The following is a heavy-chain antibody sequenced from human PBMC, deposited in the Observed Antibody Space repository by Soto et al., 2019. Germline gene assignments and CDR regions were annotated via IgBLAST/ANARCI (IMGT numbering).Heavy chain of an antibody. J-gene: IGHJ6*02. CDR1: GGTFSSHS. CDR3: ATGSFTSTGGRIGYHYNAMDV. Sequence: SVKVSCKSSGGTFSSHSINWVRQAPGQGLEWMGGIIPIFGPANFAKNFQGRVTITADESTTTAYMELSSLTSEDTAVYYCATGSFTSTGGRIGYHYNAMDVWGQGTTVTVSS. V-gene: IGHV1-69*13. CDR2: IIPIFGPA. D-gene: IGHD1-1*01.